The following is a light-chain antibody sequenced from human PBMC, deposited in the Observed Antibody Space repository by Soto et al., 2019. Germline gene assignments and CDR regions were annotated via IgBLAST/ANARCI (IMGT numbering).Light chain of an antibody. J-gene: IGKJ1*01. CDR1: QSISSY. Sequence: VMVTQSPDTLSLTPGERATLSCRASQSISSYLAWYQQKPGQAPRLLIYDASIRATGIPARFSGSGSGTDFTLTISRLEPEDFAVYYCQQYKTFGQGTTVDVK. CDR2: DAS. CDR3: QQYKT. V-gene: IGKV3-11*01.